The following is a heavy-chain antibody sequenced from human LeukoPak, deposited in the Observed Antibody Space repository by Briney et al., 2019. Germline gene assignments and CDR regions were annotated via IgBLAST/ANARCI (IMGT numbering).Heavy chain of an antibody. V-gene: IGHV3-20*04. J-gene: IGHJ4*02. D-gene: IGHD2/OR15-2a*01. CDR1: GFTFDDYG. CDR3: ARGWGFYYFDS. CDR2: INWNGGST. Sequence: GGSLRLSXAASGFTFDDYGMSWVRQAPGKGLEWVSGINWNGGSTGYADSVKGRFTISRDNAKNSLYLQMNSLRAEDTAVYYCARGWGFYYFDSWGQGTLVTVSS.